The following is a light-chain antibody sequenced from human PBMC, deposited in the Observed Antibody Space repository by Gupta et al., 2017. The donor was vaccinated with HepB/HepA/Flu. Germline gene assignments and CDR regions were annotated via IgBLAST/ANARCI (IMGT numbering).Light chain of an antibody. CDR1: SSNIGNNA. V-gene: IGLV1-36*01. Sequence: QSVLTQPPSVSEPPRQRVTISCSVSSSNIGNNAVSWYQQLPGKAPKLLIYYDDLLPSGVSDRFSGSKSGTSASLAISGLKSEDEADYYCAAWDDGLNAWVFGGGTKLTVL. J-gene: IGLJ3*02. CDR3: AAWDDGLNAWV. CDR2: YDD.